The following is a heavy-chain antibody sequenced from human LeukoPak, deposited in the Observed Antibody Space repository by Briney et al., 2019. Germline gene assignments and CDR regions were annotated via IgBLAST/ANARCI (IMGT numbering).Heavy chain of an antibody. Sequence: GGSLRLSCATSGFNFSKYGMHWVRQAPGKGLEWVAVMSYDGTIKYADSVKGRFTISRDNSKNTLYLQMNSLRAEDTAVYYCAKAYYDSSGYYPDAFDIWGQGTMVTVSS. CDR2: MSYDGTIK. CDR3: AKAYYDSSGYYPDAFDI. V-gene: IGHV3-30*18. D-gene: IGHD3-22*01. CDR1: GFNFSKYG. J-gene: IGHJ3*02.